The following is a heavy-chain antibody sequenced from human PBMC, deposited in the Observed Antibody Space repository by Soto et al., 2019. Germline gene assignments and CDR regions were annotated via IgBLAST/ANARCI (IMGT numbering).Heavy chain of an antibody. CDR3: ASGRPYYYDSSGYSAIDY. V-gene: IGHV4-31*03. CDR2: IYYSGST. CDR1: GGSISSGGYY. Sequence: PSETLSLTCTVSGGSISSGGYYWSWIRQHPGKGLEWIGYIYYSGSTYYNPSLKSRVTISVDTSKNQFSLKLSSVTAADTAVYYCASGRPYYYDSSGYSAIDYWGQGTLVTVS. J-gene: IGHJ4*02. D-gene: IGHD3-22*01.